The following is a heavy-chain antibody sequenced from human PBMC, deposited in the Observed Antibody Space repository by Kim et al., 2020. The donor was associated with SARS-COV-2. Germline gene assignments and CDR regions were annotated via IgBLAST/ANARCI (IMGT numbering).Heavy chain of an antibody. CDR2: INHSGST. D-gene: IGHD6-13*01. V-gene: IGHV4-34*01. CDR3: ARTSRRPTIAAAGTRWYFDL. Sequence: SETLSLTCAVYGGSFSGYYWSWIRQPPGKGLEWIGEINHSGSTNYNPSLKSRVTISVDTSKNQFSLKLSSVTAADTAVYYCARTSRRPTIAAAGTRWYFDLWGRGTLVTVSS. CDR1: GGSFSGYY. J-gene: IGHJ2*01.